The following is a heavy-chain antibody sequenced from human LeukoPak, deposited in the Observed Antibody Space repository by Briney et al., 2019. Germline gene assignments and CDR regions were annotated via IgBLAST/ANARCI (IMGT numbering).Heavy chain of an antibody. V-gene: IGHV1-69*13. CDR3: ARQTGGGKPYYCDY. J-gene: IGHJ4*02. CDR1: GGTFISYA. Sequence: SVKVSCKASGGTFISYAISWVRQAPGQGLEWMGGIIPIFGTANYAQKFQGRVTITADESTSTAYMELSSLRSEDTAVYYCARQTGGGKPYYCDYWGQGTLVTVSS. D-gene: IGHD1-14*01. CDR2: IIPIFGTA.